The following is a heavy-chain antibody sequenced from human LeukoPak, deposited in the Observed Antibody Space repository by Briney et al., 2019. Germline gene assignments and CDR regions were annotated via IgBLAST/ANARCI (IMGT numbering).Heavy chain of an antibody. V-gene: IGHV4-59*01. CDR2: ISYSGST. Sequence: SETLSLTCTVSGGSMSTYYWNWIRQPPGKGLEWIGFISYSGSTNSNPSLKSRVTISVDTSKNQFSLKLISVTAADTAVYYCAREVTGTSGSFDYWGQGALVTVSS. CDR3: AREVTGTSGSFDY. CDR1: GGSMSTYY. J-gene: IGHJ4*02. D-gene: IGHD6-19*01.